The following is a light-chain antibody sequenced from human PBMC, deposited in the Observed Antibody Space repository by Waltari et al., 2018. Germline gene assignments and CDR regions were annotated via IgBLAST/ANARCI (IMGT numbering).Light chain of an antibody. J-gene: IGLJ1*01. CDR2: EDS. Sequence: SYVLTQPPSVSVAPGQTARITCGGNNIGSKSVHWYQQRSGQAPLLVGYEDSDRPSGIPGRVYGSNSGNTATLTINSVEAGDEADYYCQVWDTASDEYVFGPGTKVTVL. V-gene: IGLV3-21*02. CDR1: NIGSKS. CDR3: QVWDTASDEYV.